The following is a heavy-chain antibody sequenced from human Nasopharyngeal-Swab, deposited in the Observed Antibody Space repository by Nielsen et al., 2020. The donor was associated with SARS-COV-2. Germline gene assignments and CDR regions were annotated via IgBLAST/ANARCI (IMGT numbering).Heavy chain of an antibody. CDR3: AKDGMYYDFWSGYSTVMEAYYYYYMDV. Sequence: VCQAPGKGLEWVAVISYDGSNKYYADSVKGRFTISRDNSKNTLYLQMNSLRAEDTAVYYCAKDGMYYDFWSGYSTVMEAYYYYYMDVWGKGTTVTVSS. J-gene: IGHJ6*03. V-gene: IGHV3-30*18. CDR2: ISYDGSNK. D-gene: IGHD3-3*01.